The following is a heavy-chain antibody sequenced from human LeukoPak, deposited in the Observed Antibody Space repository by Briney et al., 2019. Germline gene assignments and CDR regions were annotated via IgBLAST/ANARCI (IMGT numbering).Heavy chain of an antibody. Sequence: SETLSLTCTVSGASISNGDYYWSWIRQSPGKGLEWIGEINHSGSTNYNPSLKSRVTISVDTSKNQFSLKLTSVTAADTAVYYCARPLGQGNEYGMDVWGQGTTVTVSS. J-gene: IGHJ6*02. D-gene: IGHD1-1*01. V-gene: IGHV4-34*01. CDR1: GASISNGDYY. CDR3: ARPLGQGNEYGMDV. CDR2: INHSGST.